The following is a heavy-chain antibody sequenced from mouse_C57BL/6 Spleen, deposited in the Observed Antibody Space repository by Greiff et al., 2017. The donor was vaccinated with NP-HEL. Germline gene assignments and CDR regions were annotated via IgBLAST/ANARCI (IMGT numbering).Heavy chain of an antibody. V-gene: IGHV6-3*01. CDR3: TLYYGNPFAY. Sequence: EVQGVESGGGLVQPGGSMKLSCVASGFTFSNYWMNWVRQSPEKGLEWVAQIRLKSDNYATHYAESVKGRFTISRDDSKSSVYLQMNNLRAEDTGIYYCTLYYGNPFAYWGQGTLVTVSA. CDR1: GFTFSNYW. CDR2: IRLKSDNYAT. D-gene: IGHD2-1*01. J-gene: IGHJ3*01.